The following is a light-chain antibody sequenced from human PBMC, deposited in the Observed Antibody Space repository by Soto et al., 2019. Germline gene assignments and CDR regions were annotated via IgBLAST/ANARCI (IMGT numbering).Light chain of an antibody. Sequence: EIVLTQSPATLSLSPGERATLSCRASQSVGSFLGWYQQKPGQAPRLLIYDTSNRVTGIPARFSGSGSGTDFTLTISSLEPEDFAVYYCQQHGNWLTFGGGTQVEIK. CDR2: DTS. J-gene: IGKJ4*01. V-gene: IGKV3-11*01. CDR3: QQHGNWLT. CDR1: QSVGSF.